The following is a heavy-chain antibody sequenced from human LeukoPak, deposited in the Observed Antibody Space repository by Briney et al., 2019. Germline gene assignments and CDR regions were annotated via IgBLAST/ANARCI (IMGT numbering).Heavy chain of an antibody. CDR3: AKGSKEVLFTRDHHMDV. D-gene: IGHD3-3*01. Sequence: PGGSLRLSCAGSGFTFSDYYMSWIRPGPGKGLKWASYLSSSGSTIYYADSVKGRFTISRDNSKNTLYLQMNSLRAEDTAVYYCAKGSKEVLFTRDHHMDVWGKGTTVT. CDR1: GFTFSDYY. V-gene: IGHV3-11*04. J-gene: IGHJ6*03. CDR2: LSSSGSTI.